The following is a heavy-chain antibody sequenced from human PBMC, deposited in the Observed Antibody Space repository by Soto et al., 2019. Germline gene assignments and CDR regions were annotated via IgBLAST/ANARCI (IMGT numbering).Heavy chain of an antibody. D-gene: IGHD2-15*01. CDR3: ARDLGGWPDY. V-gene: IGHV1-69*04. Sequence: SVKVSFNASGGTFSSYTISLVRQAPGQGLEWMGRIIPILGIANYAQKFQGRVTITADKSTSTAYMELSSLRSEDTAVYYCARDLGGWPDYWGQGTLVTVSS. CDR1: GGTFSSYT. CDR2: IIPILGIA. J-gene: IGHJ4*02.